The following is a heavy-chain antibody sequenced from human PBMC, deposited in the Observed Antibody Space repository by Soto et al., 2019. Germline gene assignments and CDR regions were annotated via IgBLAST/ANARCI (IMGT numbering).Heavy chain of an antibody. CDR3: ARDRGHSSSWYPSLDP. CDR1: GYTFTSYY. Sequence: QVQLVQSGAEVKKPGASVKVSCKASGYTFTSYYMHWVRQAPGQGLEWMGIINPSGGSTSYAQKFQGRVTMTRDTSTSTVYMELSSLRSEDTAVYYCARDRGHSSSWYPSLDPWGQGTLVTVSS. V-gene: IGHV1-46*01. CDR2: INPSGGST. D-gene: IGHD6-13*01. J-gene: IGHJ5*02.